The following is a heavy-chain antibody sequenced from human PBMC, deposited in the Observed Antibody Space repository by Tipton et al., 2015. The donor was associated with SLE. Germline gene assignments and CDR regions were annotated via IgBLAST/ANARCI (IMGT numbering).Heavy chain of an antibody. CDR1: DGSISTYH. CDR2: IYYSGNT. D-gene: IGHD2-2*01. J-gene: IGHJ3*01. V-gene: IGHV4-59*12. Sequence: TLSLTCTLSDGSISTYHWSWIRQPPGKGLEWIGYIYYSGNTNYSPSLKSRVTMSIDRSMNQVSLKISPVTAADTAVYYCAREPYADAFDVWGPGTMVTV. CDR3: AREPYADAFDV.